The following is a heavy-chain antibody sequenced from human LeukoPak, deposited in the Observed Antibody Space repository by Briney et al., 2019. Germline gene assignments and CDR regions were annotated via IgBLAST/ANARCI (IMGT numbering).Heavy chain of an antibody. CDR2: IYDSGST. V-gene: IGHV4-61*01. Sequence: SETLSLTCTVSGGSISSSSYYWSWIRQPPGKGLEWIGYIYDSGSTNYNPSLKSRVTISVDTSKNQFSLKLSSVTTADTAVYYCACLTTADAFDIWGQGTMVTVSS. CDR3: ACLTTADAFDI. D-gene: IGHD3-22*01. J-gene: IGHJ3*02. CDR1: GGSISSSSYY.